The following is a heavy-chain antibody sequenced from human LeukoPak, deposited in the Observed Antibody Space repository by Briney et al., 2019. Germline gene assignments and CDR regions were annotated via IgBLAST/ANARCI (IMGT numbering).Heavy chain of an antibody. V-gene: IGHV1-69*06. CDR1: GGTYNSYA. CDR3: ARGPLGYYNSSGFQTRFDD. Sequence: SVNVSCKASGGTYNSYAISWVRQAPGQGLEWMGGIIPIFGTANNAQKFQGRVTITADKSTNTAYMELSSLRSEDTAVYYCARGPLGYYNSSGFQTRFDDWGQGTLVTVSS. CDR2: IIPIFGTA. J-gene: IGHJ4*02. D-gene: IGHD3-22*01.